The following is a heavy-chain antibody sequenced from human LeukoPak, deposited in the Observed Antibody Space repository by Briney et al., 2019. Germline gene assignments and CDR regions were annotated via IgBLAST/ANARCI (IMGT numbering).Heavy chain of an antibody. CDR2: MNPNSGNT. CDR3: ARGLNDAAAAGH. D-gene: IGHD6-13*01. Sequence: VASVKVSCKASGYTFTSYDINWVRQATGQGLEWMGWMNPNSGNTGYAQKFQGRVTITRNTSISTAYMELSSLRSEDTAVYYCARGLNDAAAAGHWGQGTLVTVSS. CDR1: GYTFTSYD. V-gene: IGHV1-8*03. J-gene: IGHJ4*02.